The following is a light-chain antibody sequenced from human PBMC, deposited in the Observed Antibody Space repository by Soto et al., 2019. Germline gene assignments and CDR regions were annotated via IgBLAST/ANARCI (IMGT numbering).Light chain of an antibody. V-gene: IGKV3-20*01. CDR3: QQYVSSPWT. Sequence: EIVLTQSPGTLPLSPGERATLSCRASQSISSSYLAWYQQKPGQAPRPLIYGASSRATGIPDRFSGSGTGTDFTLTISRLEPEDFAVYYCQQYVSSPWTFGQGTKVDIK. CDR2: GAS. J-gene: IGKJ1*01. CDR1: QSISSSY.